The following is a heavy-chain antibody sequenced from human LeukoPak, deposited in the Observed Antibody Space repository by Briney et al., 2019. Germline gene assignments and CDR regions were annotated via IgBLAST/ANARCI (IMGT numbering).Heavy chain of an antibody. CDR2: INHSGST. V-gene: IGHV4-34*01. J-gene: IGHJ6*02. CDR1: GGSFSGYY. D-gene: IGHD3-3*01. Sequence: SETLSLTCAVYGGSFSGYYWSWLRQPPGKGLEWIGEINHSGSTNYNPSLKSRVTISVDTSKYQLSRKLNSVTAADTAVYYCARGSPRIRFLEWSSLYYGMDVWGQGTTVTVSS. CDR3: ARGSPRIRFLEWSSLYYGMDV.